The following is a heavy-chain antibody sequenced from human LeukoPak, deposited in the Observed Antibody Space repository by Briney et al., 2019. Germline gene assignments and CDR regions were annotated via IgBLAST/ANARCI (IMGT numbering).Heavy chain of an antibody. CDR2: ISGDGTRT. CDR1: GFSFSSYA. Sequence: PGGSLRLSCAASGFSFSSYAMTWARQAPVKGLEWVSAISGDGTRTYYADSVKGRFTISRDNSKNTLYLQMNSLRAEDTAVYNCARTLYYYDSRLDYWGQGTLVTVSS. CDR3: ARTLYYYDSRLDY. D-gene: IGHD3-22*01. J-gene: IGHJ4*02. V-gene: IGHV3-23*01.